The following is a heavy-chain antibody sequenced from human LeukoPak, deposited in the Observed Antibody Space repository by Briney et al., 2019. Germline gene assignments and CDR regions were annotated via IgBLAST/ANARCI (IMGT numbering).Heavy chain of an antibody. V-gene: IGHV3-30*02. CDR2: IRYDGSNK. D-gene: IGHD6-13*01. CDR3: ARDRNNAAAGGNYMDV. Sequence: GGSLRLSCAASGFTFSSYAMSWVRQAPGKGLEWVAFIRYDGSNKYYTDSVKGRFTISRDNAKNTLYLQMNSLRAEDTAVYYCARDRNNAAAGGNYMDVWGKGTTVTVSS. CDR1: GFTFSSYA. J-gene: IGHJ6*03.